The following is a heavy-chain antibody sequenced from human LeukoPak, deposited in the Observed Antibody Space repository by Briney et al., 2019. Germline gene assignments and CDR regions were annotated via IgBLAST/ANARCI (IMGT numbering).Heavy chain of an antibody. CDR2: ISGSGGST. Sequence: GGSLRLSCAASGFTFSSYAMSWVRQAPGKGLEWVSAISGSGGSTYYADSVKGRFTISRDNSKNTLYLQMNSLRAEDTAVYYCAKDRQLTYYDSSGCSDYWGQGTLVTVSS. CDR1: GFTFSSYA. V-gene: IGHV3-23*01. J-gene: IGHJ4*02. D-gene: IGHD3-22*01. CDR3: AKDRQLTYYDSSGCSDY.